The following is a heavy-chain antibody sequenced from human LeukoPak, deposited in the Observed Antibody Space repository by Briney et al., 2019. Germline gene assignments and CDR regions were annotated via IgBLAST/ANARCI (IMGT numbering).Heavy chain of an antibody. CDR2: IYYSGST. Sequence: SETLSLTCTVSGGSISSYYWSWIRQPPGKGLEWIGYIYYSGSTNYNPSLKSRVTISVDTSKNQFSLKLSSVTAADTAVYYCAGGADCSSTSCYNPGAFDIWGQGTMVTVSS. D-gene: IGHD2-2*02. CDR1: GGSISSYY. V-gene: IGHV4-59*01. CDR3: AGGADCSSTSCYNPGAFDI. J-gene: IGHJ3*02.